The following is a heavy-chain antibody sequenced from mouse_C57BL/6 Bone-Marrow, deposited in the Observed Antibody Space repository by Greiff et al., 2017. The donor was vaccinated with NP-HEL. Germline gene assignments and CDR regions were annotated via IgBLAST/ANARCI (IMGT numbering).Heavy chain of an antibody. V-gene: IGHV3-6*01. D-gene: IGHD2-4*01. CDR1: GYSITSGYY. CDR2: ISYDGSN. CDR3: ARANYDPYYAMDY. Sequence: EVKLMESGPGLVKPSQSLSLTCSVTGYSITSGYYWNWIRQFPGNKLEWMGYISYDGSNNYNPSLKNRISITRDTSKNQFFLKLNSVTTEDTATYYCARANYDPYYAMDYWGQGTSVTVS. J-gene: IGHJ4*01.